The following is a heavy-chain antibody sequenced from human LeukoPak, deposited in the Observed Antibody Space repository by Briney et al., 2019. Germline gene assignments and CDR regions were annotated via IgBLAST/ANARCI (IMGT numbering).Heavy chain of an antibody. J-gene: IGHJ4*02. D-gene: IGHD3-3*01. CDR3: ARHGKYDFWSGYTRYGYNSPYYFDY. CDR2: IYHSGST. Sequence: PSETLSLTCAVSGYSISSGYYWGWIRQPPGKGLEWIGSIYHSGSTYYNPSLKSRVTISVDTSKNQFSLKLSSVTAADTAVYYCARHGKYDFWSGYTRYGYNSPYYFDYWGQGTMVTVSS. V-gene: IGHV4-38-2*01. CDR1: GYSISSGYY.